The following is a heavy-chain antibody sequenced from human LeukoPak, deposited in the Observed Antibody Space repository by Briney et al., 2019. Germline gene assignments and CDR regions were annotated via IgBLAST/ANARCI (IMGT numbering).Heavy chain of an antibody. Sequence: KAGGSLRLSCAASGFTFDSYSMNWVRQAPGKGLEWVSSISSSSSSIYYADSVKGRFTISRDNAKNSLYLQMNSLRAEDTAVYYCARGPTMKMDVWGKGTTVTVSS. CDR1: GFTFDSYS. D-gene: IGHD3-22*01. V-gene: IGHV3-21*01. J-gene: IGHJ6*04. CDR2: ISSSSSSI. CDR3: ARGPTMKMDV.